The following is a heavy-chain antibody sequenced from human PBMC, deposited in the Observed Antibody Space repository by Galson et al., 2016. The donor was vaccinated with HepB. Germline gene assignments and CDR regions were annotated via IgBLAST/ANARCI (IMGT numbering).Heavy chain of an antibody. Sequence: QSGAEVKKPGESLGISCQGSGYSFSNSWISWVRQMPGKGLEWMGKIDPADSQTEYSPSFKGHVTFSVDKSLSTVFLQWDRLKAPDTATYYRARRGQRFDSWGQGTLVTVSS. CDR3: ARRGQRFDS. CDR1: GYSFSNSW. CDR2: IDPADSQT. J-gene: IGHJ5*01. D-gene: IGHD5-18*01. V-gene: IGHV5-10-1*01.